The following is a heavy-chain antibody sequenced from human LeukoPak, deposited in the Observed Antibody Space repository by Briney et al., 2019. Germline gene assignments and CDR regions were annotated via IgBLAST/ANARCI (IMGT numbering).Heavy chain of an antibody. J-gene: IGHJ4*02. D-gene: IGHD6-19*01. CDR2: IGSGGGTK. Sequence: QPGGSLRLSCAASGFTFSSYEMNWVRQAPGKGLEWVSYIGSGGGTKYYADSVKGRFTISRDNGKYSLYLQMNSLRAEDTAVYYCASFPSSGWYVSGNDFWGQGTLVTVSS. V-gene: IGHV3-48*03. CDR1: GFTFSSYE. CDR3: ASFPSSGWYVSGNDF.